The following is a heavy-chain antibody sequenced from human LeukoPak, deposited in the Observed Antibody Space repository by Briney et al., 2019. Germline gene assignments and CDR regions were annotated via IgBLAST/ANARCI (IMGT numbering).Heavy chain of an antibody. Sequence: SETLSLTCTVSGGSISSYYWSWIRQPPGKGLEWIGYIYYSGSTNYNPSLKSRVTISVDTSKNQFSLKLSSVTVADTAVYYCARDSGAAGRTYYYYYYGMDVWGQGTTVTVSS. CDR1: GGSISSYY. CDR3: ARDSGAAGRTYYYYYYGMDV. D-gene: IGHD6-13*01. V-gene: IGHV4-59*01. J-gene: IGHJ6*02. CDR2: IYYSGST.